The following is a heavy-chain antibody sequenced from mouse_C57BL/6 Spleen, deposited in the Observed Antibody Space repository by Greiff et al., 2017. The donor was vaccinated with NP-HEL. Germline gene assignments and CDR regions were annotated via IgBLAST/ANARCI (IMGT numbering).Heavy chain of an antibody. J-gene: IGHJ3*01. V-gene: IGHV1-55*01. CDR2: IYPGSGST. CDR3: ARSPSDYDRGSFTY. D-gene: IGHD2-4*01. Sequence: VQLHQPGAELVKPGASVKMSCKASGYTFTSYWITWVKQRPGQGLEWIGDIYPGSGSTNYNEKFKSKATLTVDTSSSTAYMQLSSLTSEDSAVYYCARSPSDYDRGSFTYWGQGTLVTVSA. CDR1: GYTFTSYW.